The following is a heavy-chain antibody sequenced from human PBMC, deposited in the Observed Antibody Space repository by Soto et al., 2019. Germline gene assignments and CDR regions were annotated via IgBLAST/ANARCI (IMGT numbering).Heavy chain of an antibody. CDR2: IKSKTDGVTT. Sequence: EVQLVESGGGLVKPGGSLRLSCAASGFTFSNAWMSWVRQAPGKGLEWVGRIKSKTDGVTTDYAAPVKGRLTISRDDSKNTLYLQMNSLKTENTAVYYCTTDLGLLLWAPRPAEYFQHWGQGTLVTVSS. J-gene: IGHJ1*01. CDR3: TTDLGLLLWAPRPAEYFQH. V-gene: IGHV3-15*01. D-gene: IGHD2-2*01. CDR1: GFTFSNAW.